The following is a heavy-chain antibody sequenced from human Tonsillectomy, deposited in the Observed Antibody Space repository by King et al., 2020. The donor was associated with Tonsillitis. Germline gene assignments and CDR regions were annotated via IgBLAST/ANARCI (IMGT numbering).Heavy chain of an antibody. CDR3: AGEVSGPGSYYGEPYCFDL. J-gene: IGHJ4*02. D-gene: IGHD3-10*01. V-gene: IGHV3-30*01. Sequence: VQLVESGGGVVQPGRSLRLSCAASGFTFSSYVMHWVRQAPGKGLEWGAAMLSDVSNKNYADSLQGRFTMSRENSKNTLSLKTNSLRPEDTAVYYCAGEVSGPGSYYGEPYCFDLWGKGTLVTVSS. CDR2: MLSDVSNK. CDR1: GFTFSSYV.